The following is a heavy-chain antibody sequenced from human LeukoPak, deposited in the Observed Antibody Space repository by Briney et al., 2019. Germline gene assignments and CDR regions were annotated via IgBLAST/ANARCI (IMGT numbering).Heavy chain of an antibody. V-gene: IGHV1-24*01. CDR1: GYTLTELS. D-gene: IGHD1-1*01. Sequence: ASVKVSCKVSGYTLTELSMHWVRQAPGKGLEWMGGFDPEDGETIYAQKFQGRVTMTEDTSTDTAYMELSSLRSEDTAVYYWATAPGTNYYMDVWGKGTTVTVSS. CDR3: ATAPGTNYYMDV. J-gene: IGHJ6*03. CDR2: FDPEDGET.